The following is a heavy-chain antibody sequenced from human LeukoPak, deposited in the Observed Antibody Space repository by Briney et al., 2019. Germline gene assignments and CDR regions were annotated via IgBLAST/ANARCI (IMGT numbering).Heavy chain of an antibody. V-gene: IGHV4-30-2*01. CDR2: IYHSGST. D-gene: IGHD2-15*01. CDR1: GGSLSSGGYS. Sequence: SQTLSLTCAVSGGSLSSGGYSWSWIRQPPGKGLEWIGYIYHSGSTYYNPSLKSRVTISVDRSKNQFSLKLSSVTAADTAVYYCASSLSGAYYVDYWGQGTLVTVSS. J-gene: IGHJ4*02. CDR3: ASSLSGAYYVDY.